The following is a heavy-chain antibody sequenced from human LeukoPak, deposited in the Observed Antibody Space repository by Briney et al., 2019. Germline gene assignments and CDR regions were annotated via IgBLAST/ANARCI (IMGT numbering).Heavy chain of an antibody. Sequence: GGSLRLSCAASGFIFSNYWMSWVRQAPGKGLEWVANIKHGGSEQYYVDSVKGRFTISRDNAKNSLYLQMNSLRAEDTAVYYCATAGGKTTVVRLAYCGQGTLVTVSS. CDR2: IKHGGSEQ. CDR1: GFIFSNYW. D-gene: IGHD4-11*01. V-gene: IGHV3-7*01. CDR3: ATAGGKTTVVRLAY. J-gene: IGHJ4*02.